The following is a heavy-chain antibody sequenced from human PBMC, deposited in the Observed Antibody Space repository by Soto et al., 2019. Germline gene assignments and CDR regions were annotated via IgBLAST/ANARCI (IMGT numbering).Heavy chain of an antibody. CDR1: GXTFSSYT. Sequence: SVKVSCKASGXTFSSYTISWVRQAHGQGLEWMGRIIPILGIANYAQKFQGRVTITADKSTSTAYMELSSLRSEDTAVYYCAKDLTGYYAFFEYWGEGTLVTVSS. J-gene: IGHJ4*02. CDR2: IIPILGIA. CDR3: AKDLTGYYAFFEY. V-gene: IGHV1-69*04. D-gene: IGHD3-9*01.